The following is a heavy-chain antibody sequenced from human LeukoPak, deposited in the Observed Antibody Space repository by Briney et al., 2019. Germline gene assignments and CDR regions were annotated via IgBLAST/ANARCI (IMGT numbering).Heavy chain of an antibody. J-gene: IGHJ4*02. V-gene: IGHV3-73*01. D-gene: IGHD6-13*01. CDR1: GFTFSGSA. Sequence: GGSLRLSCAASGFTFSGSAMHWVRQASGKGPEWVGRIRSKANSYATAYAASVKGRFTISRDDSKNTAYLQMNSLKTEDTAVYYCTRPGIAAAGIRDYWGQGTLVTVS. CDR2: IRSKANSYAT. CDR3: TRPGIAAAGIRDY.